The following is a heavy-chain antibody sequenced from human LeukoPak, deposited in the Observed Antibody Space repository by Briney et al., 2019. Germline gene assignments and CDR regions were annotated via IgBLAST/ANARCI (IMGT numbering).Heavy chain of an antibody. Sequence: GSLRLSCAASGFTFSSNGMHWVRQAPGKGLEWVAFIRYDGSKKHYADSVKGRFTISRDSSKNTLDLQMNSLRAEDTAVYYCAKGVGTAAAAIGFDYWGQGTLVTVSS. V-gene: IGHV3-30*02. CDR3: AKGVGTAAAAIGFDY. D-gene: IGHD2-2*02. CDR2: IRYDGSKK. J-gene: IGHJ4*02. CDR1: GFTFSSNG.